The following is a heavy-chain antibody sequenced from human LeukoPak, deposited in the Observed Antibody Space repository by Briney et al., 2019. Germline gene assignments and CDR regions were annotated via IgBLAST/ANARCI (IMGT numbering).Heavy chain of an antibody. D-gene: IGHD3-22*01. CDR3: ARANYYDSSGYSGDAFDI. CDR1: GGSISSYY. V-gene: IGHV4-59*01. J-gene: IGHJ3*02. CDR2: IYYSGNT. Sequence: SETLSLTCTVSGGSISSYYWNWIRQPPGKGLEWIGYIYYSGNTNYNPSLKSRVTISVDTSKNQFSLKLSSVTAADTAVYYCARANYYDSSGYSGDAFDIWGQGTMVTASS.